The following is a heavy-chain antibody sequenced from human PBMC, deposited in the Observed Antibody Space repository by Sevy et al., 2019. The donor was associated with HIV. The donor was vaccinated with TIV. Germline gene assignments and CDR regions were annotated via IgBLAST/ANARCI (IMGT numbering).Heavy chain of an antibody. D-gene: IGHD1-26*01. J-gene: IGHJ4*02. CDR2: VFYSGTT. V-gene: IGHV4-59*01. Sequence: SETLPLTCSVSGGSISPYYWTWIRQPPGKALEWIGYVFYSGTTNYNPSLESRVTISIDTSKNQFSLNLTSVTAADTAFYYCARETVGAGYYFDYWGQGTLVTVSS. CDR1: GGSISPYY. CDR3: ARETVGAGYYFDY.